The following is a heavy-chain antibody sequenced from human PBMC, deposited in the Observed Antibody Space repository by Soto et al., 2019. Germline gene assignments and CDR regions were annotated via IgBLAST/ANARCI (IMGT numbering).Heavy chain of an antibody. J-gene: IGHJ3*02. V-gene: IGHV3-15*07. CDR1: GFTFSNAW. Sequence: EVQLVESGGGLVKPRGSLRLSCAASGFTFSNAWMNWVRQAPGKGLEWVGRIKSKTDGGTTDYAAPVKGRFTISRDDSKNTLYLQMNSLKTEDTAVYYCTTVKNWGVDAFDIWGQGTMVTVSS. CDR2: IKSKTDGGTT. D-gene: IGHD3-16*01. CDR3: TTVKNWGVDAFDI.